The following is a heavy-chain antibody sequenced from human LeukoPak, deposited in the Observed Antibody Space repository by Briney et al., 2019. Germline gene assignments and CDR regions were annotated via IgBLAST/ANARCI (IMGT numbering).Heavy chain of an antibody. V-gene: IGHV4-39*01. CDR3: ARLYYDFWSGYHGGGHFDY. CDR2: IYYSGST. Sequence: SQTLSLTCTVSGGSISSGGYYWGWIRQPPGKGLEWIGSIYYSGSTYYNPSLKSRVTISVDTSKNQFSLKLSSVTAADAAVYYCARLYYDFWSGYHGGGHFDYWGQGTLVTVSS. D-gene: IGHD3-3*01. CDR1: GGSISSGGYY. J-gene: IGHJ4*02.